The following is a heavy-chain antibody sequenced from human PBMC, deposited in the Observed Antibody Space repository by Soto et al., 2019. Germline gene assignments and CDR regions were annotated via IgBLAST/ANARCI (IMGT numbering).Heavy chain of an antibody. CDR1: GFTFSNYW. CDR3: ARGDCVGGSCYSLAGSFYYYMDA. D-gene: IGHD2-15*01. Sequence: EVQLVESGGGLVQPGGSLRLSCAASGFTFSNYWMYWFRQAPGKGLEWVSRINSDGSVASYADSVKGRLTISRDNVKNTLYLQMDSLRAEDTAVYYCARGDCVGGSCYSLAGSFYYYMDAWGKGTTVTVFS. V-gene: IGHV3-74*02. CDR2: INSDGSVA. J-gene: IGHJ6*03.